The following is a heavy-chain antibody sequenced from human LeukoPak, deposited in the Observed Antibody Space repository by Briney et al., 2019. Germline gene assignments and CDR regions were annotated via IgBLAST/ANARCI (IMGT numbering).Heavy chain of an antibody. D-gene: IGHD6-19*01. V-gene: IGHV1-69*13. CDR3: ARSLTNIAVAGVYYYYGMDV. CDR1: GYTFTNFG. CDR2: IIPIFGTA. J-gene: IGHJ6*02. Sequence: SVKVSCKASGYTFTNFGISWVRQAPGQGLEWMGGIIPIFGTANYAQKFQGRVTITADESTSTAYMELSSLRSEDTAVYYCARSLTNIAVAGVYYYYGMDVWGQGTTVTVSS.